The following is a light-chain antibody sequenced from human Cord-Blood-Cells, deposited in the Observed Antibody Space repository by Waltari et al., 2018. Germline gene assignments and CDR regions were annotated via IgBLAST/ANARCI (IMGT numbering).Light chain of an antibody. CDR1: QGISSA. V-gene: IGKV1D-13*01. Sequence: AIQLTQFPSSLSAPVGNRVTITCRASQGISSALAWYQQKPGKVPKLLIYDAASLESGGPSSFSCSGSGTEFTLTSSCLQPEDFATYYCQQLNNYPLTGGGVTNVEIE. CDR3: QQLNNYPLT. CDR2: DAA. J-gene: IGKJ4*01.